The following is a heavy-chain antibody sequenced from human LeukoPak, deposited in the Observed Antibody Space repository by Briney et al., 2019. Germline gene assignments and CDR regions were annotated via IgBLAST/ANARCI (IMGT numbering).Heavy chain of an antibody. Sequence: SQTLSLTCTVSGGSISSGGYSWSWIRQHPGKGLEWIGYIYYSGSTYYNPSLKSRVTISVDTSKNQFSLKLSSVTAADTAVYYCARVGSSGYYYYYGMDVWGQGTTVTVSS. CDR3: ARVGSSGYYYYYGMDV. D-gene: IGHD3-22*01. V-gene: IGHV4-31*03. J-gene: IGHJ6*02. CDR2: IYYSGST. CDR1: GGSISSGGYS.